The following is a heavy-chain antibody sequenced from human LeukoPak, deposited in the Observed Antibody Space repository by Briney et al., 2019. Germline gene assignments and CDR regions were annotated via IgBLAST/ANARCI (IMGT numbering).Heavy chain of an antibody. J-gene: IGHJ4*02. CDR2: INPSGGST. V-gene: IGHV1-46*01. CDR1: GYTFTSYY. Sequence: ASVKVSCKASGYTFTSYYMHWVRQAPGQGLEWMGIINPSGGSTSYAQKLQGRVTMTTATSTSTAYMELRSLRSDDTAVYYCARAGSSGWTGFDYWGQGTLVTVSS. CDR3: ARAGSSGWTGFDY. D-gene: IGHD6-19*01.